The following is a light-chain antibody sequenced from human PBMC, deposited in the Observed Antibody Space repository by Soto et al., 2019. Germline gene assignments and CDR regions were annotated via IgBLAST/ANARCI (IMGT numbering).Light chain of an antibody. V-gene: IGLV2-14*03. CDR3: TSYTTGFTYV. CDR1: SSDVDGYNF. J-gene: IGLJ1*01. Sequence: QSVLTQPASVSGSPGQSITISCTGTSSDVDGYNFVSWYQHHPGKAPKLIIYDVSNRPSGVSSRFSGFKSGNTASLTVSGLQAEDEADYYCTSYTTGFTYVFGTGTKVTVL. CDR2: DVS.